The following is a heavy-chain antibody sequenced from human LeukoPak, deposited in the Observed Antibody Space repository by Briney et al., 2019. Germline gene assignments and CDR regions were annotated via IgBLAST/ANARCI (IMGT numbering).Heavy chain of an antibody. V-gene: IGHV3-21*04. CDR3: ARGDKVYGDYNNWFDP. CDR2: ISSSSSYI. Sequence: GGSLRLSCAASGFTFSTSYMNWVRQAPGKGLEWVSSISSSSSYIYYADSLKGRFTISRDNARNSLYLQMNSLRAEDTALYYCARGDKVYGDYNNWFDPWGQGTLVTVSS. CDR1: GFTFSTSY. J-gene: IGHJ5*02. D-gene: IGHD4-17*01.